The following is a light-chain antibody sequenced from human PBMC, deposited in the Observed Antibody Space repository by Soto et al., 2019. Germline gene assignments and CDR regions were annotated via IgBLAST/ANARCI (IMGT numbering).Light chain of an antibody. CDR1: SSDVGSYNL. Sequence: QSALTQPASVSGSPGQSITISCTGTSSDVGSYNLVSWYQQHPGKAPKLMIYEVTKRPSGVSNRFSGSKSGNTASLTLSGLQAEDEADYSCCSYAGSNTFVFGTGTKLTVL. V-gene: IGLV2-23*02. CDR2: EVT. J-gene: IGLJ1*01. CDR3: CSYAGSNTFV.